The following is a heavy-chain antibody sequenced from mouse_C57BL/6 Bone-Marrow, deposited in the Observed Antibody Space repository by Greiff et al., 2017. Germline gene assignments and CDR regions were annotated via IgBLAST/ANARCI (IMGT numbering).Heavy chain of an antibody. CDR1: GFSLTSYA. CDR2: IWTGGGT. D-gene: IGHD1-1*01. CDR3: AGLITTVAPYWYFDV. Sequence: QVQLKQSGPGLVAPSQSLSITCTVSGFSLTSYALSWVRQPPGKGLEWLGVIWTGGGTNYNSSLKSRLSISKDNSKSQVFLKMNSLQTDDTARYYCAGLITTVAPYWYFDVWGTGTTVTVSS. J-gene: IGHJ1*03. V-gene: IGHV2-9-1*01.